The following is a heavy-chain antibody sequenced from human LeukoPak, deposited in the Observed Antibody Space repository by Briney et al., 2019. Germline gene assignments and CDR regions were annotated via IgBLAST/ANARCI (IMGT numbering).Heavy chain of an antibody. J-gene: IGHJ4*02. CDR2: IYYSGST. CDR1: GGSISSYY. D-gene: IGHD3-22*01. CDR3: ARHLSAYYDKKGYFDY. Sequence: SETLSLTCTVSGGSISSYYWSWIRQPPGKGLEWIGYIYYSGSTNYNPSLKSRVTISVDTSKNQFSLKLSSVTAADTAEYYCARHLSAYYDKKGYFDYWGQGTLVTVSS. V-gene: IGHV4-59*08.